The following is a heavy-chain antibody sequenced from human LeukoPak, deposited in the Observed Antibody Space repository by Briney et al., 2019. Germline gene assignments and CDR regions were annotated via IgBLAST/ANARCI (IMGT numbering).Heavy chain of an antibody. V-gene: IGHV1-69*01. Sequence: GASVKVSCKASGGTFSSYVISWVRQAPGQGLEWMGGIIPIFGTANYAQKFQGRVTITADESTSTAYMELSSLRSEDTAVYYCARDRASPRIAAAETWFGPWGQGTLVTVSS. D-gene: IGHD6-13*01. J-gene: IGHJ5*02. CDR1: GGTFSSYV. CDR3: ARDRASPRIAAAETWFGP. CDR2: IIPIFGTA.